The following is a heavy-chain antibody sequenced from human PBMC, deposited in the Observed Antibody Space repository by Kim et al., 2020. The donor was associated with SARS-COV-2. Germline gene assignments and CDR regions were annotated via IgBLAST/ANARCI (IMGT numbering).Heavy chain of an antibody. Sequence: SVKGRFTISRDNAKNSLYLQMNSLRAEDTALYYCATLDSGIAAAANAFDIWGQGTMVTVSS. D-gene: IGHD6-13*01. J-gene: IGHJ3*02. CDR3: ATLDSGIAAAANAFDI. V-gene: IGHV3-9*01.